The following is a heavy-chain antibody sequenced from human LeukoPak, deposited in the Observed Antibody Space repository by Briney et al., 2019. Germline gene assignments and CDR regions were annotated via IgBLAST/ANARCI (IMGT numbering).Heavy chain of an antibody. J-gene: IGHJ3*02. V-gene: IGHV1-2*06. Sequence: ASVKVSCKVSGYTLTELSMHWVRQAPGQGLEWMGRINPNSGGTNYAQKFQGRVTMTRDTSISTAYMELSRLRSDDTAVYYCASDSSADAFDIWGQGTMVTVSS. D-gene: IGHD6-19*01. CDR1: GYTLTELS. CDR3: ASDSSADAFDI. CDR2: INPNSGGT.